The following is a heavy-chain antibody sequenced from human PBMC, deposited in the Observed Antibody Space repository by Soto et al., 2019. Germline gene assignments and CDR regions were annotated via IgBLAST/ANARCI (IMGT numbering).Heavy chain of an antibody. V-gene: IGHV3-48*02. Sequence: PGGSLRLSYTASGFTFSSYSMNWVRQAPGKGLEWVSYISSSSSTIYYADSVKGRFTISRDNAKNSLYLQMNSLRDEDTAVYYCARGSANWGSNSGWFDPLGQGTLVTVSS. J-gene: IGHJ5*02. CDR1: GFTFSSYS. CDR2: ISSSSSTI. CDR3: ARGSANWGSNSGWFDP. D-gene: IGHD7-27*01.